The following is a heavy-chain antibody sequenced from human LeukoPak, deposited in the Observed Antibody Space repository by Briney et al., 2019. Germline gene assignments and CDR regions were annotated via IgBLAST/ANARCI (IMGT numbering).Heavy chain of an antibody. V-gene: IGHV4-39*07. J-gene: IGHJ3*02. CDR3: ARGGGDSSYAFDI. CDR1: GGSISSSSYY. CDR2: IYYTGNS. Sequence: SETLSLTCTVSGGSISSSSYYWGWIRQPPGKGLEWIGSIYYTGNSYDNPSLKSRVTISVDTSKNQFSLKLSSVTAADTAVYYYARGGGDSSYAFDIWGQGTMVTVSS. D-gene: IGHD3-22*01.